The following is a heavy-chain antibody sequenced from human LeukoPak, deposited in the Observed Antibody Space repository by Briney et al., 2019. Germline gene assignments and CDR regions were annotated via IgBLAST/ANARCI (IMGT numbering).Heavy chain of an antibody. CDR1: GGSVMVAAYS. V-gene: IGHV4-30-2*01. D-gene: IGHD4-23*01. CDR3: ARGYGDNPGAFDI. J-gene: IGHJ3*02. CDR2: IYHSGRT. Sequence: PSETLSLTCTVSGGSVMVAAYSWSWIRQPPGKGQEWIGYIYHSGRTNYNPSLKSRVTISLDRSKNQFSLNLSPLTAADTAVYFCARGYGDNPGAFDIWGQGTLVTVSS.